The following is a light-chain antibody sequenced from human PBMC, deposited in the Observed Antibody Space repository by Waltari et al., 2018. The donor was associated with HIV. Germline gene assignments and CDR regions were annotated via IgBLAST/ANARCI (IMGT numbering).Light chain of an antibody. Sequence: DIQMTQSPSSLSASVGDRATITCRASQSISNYLSWYRQKPGKAPKLLIYTASSLQSGVPSRFSGSGSGTDFTLTISSLQPEDFATYYCQQGYSTPPTFGQGTKVEIK. J-gene: IGKJ1*01. V-gene: IGKV1-39*01. CDR1: QSISNY. CDR3: QQGYSTPPT. CDR2: TAS.